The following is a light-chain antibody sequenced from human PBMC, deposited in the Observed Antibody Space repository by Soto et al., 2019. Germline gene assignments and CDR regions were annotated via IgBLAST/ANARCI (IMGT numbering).Light chain of an antibody. CDR2: ETS. V-gene: IGKV3-20*01. J-gene: IGKJ5*01. CDR3: QQYGSSHT. CDR1: QSVSSSY. Sequence: EIVLTQSPGTLSLSPGERATLSCRASQSVSSSYLAWYQQKPGQAPRLLMYETSRRATGIPARFSGSGAGAYFNLTISRLEPADFGVYYCQQYGSSHTFGQGTRLEIK.